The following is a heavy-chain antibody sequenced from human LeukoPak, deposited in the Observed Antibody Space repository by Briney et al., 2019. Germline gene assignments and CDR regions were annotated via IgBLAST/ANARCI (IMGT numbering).Heavy chain of an antibody. D-gene: IGHD3-22*01. CDR3: ARGRSQVKGDYYYYYMDV. CDR1: GYTFTSYD. Sequence: ASVKVSCKASGYTFTSYDINWVRQATGQGLEWMGWMNPNSGNTGYAQKFQGRVTMTRNTYISTANMELSSLRSEDTAVYYCARGRSQVKGDYYYYYMDVWGKGTTVTVSS. V-gene: IGHV1-8*01. J-gene: IGHJ6*03. CDR2: MNPNSGNT.